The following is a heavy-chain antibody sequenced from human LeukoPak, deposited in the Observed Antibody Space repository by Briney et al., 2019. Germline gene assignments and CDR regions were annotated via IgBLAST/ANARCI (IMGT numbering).Heavy chain of an antibody. CDR3: ARDRAAPFFYYYYGMDV. J-gene: IGHJ6*02. Sequence: GGSLRLSCAASGFTFSSYAMHWVRQAPGKGLEWVAVISYDGSNKYYADSVKGRFTISRDNSKNSLYLQMNSLRAEDTAVYYCARDRAAPFFYYYYGMDVWGQGTTVTVSS. CDR2: ISYDGSNK. CDR1: GFTFSSYA. V-gene: IGHV3-30-3*01. D-gene: IGHD6-13*01.